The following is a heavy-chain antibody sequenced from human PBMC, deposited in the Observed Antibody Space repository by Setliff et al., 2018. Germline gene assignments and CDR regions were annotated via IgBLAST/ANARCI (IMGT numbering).Heavy chain of an antibody. CDR2: INHSGST. J-gene: IGHJ4*02. Sequence: SETLSLTCTVSGGSISSGSYYWSWIRQPAGKGLEWIGEINHSGSTNYNPSLKSRVTISVDTSKNQFSLKLSSVTAADTAVYYCARVEGAADYWGQGTLVTVSS. D-gene: IGHD2-15*01. CDR3: ARVEGAADY. CDR1: GGSISSGSYY. V-gene: IGHV4-61*10.